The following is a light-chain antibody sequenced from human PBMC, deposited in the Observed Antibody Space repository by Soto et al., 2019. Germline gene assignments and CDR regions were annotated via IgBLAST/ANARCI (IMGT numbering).Light chain of an antibody. CDR2: AAS. CDR1: QSVSSSY. CDR3: QHYGSTPWS. Sequence: EVVLTQSPGTLSLSAGERATLSCRASQSVSSSYLAWYQQKPGQAPRLLIYAASSRATAIPDRITGSGSGTDFTLTIRRMETEDFAVYSCQHYGSTPWSFGQGTKVDIK. J-gene: IGKJ1*01. V-gene: IGKV3-20*01.